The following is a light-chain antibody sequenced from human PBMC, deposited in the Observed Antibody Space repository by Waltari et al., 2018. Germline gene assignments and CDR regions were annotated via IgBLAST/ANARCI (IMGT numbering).Light chain of an antibody. J-gene: IGLJ3*02. CDR2: DDN. CDR1: SSDVGHYNL. V-gene: IGLV2-23*01. Sequence: QSALTQPASVSGSSGLSITISCTGSSSDVGHYNLVSWYQQYPGKAPKVIIYDDNRRPSGVSDRFSGSKSGNTASLTISGVQAEDEADYYCCSYAGSYTWVFGGGTKLTVL. CDR3: CSYAGSYTWV.